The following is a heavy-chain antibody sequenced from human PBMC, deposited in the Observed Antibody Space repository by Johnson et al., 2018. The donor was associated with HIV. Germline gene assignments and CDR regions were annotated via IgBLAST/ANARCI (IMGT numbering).Heavy chain of an antibody. CDR3: ANGGSYSAADDAFDI. D-gene: IGHD1-26*01. CDR1: GFTFSSYG. J-gene: IGHJ3*02. Sequence: VHLVESGGGVVQPGRSLRLSCAASGFTFSSYGMHWVRQAPGKGLEWVAVISYDGSNKYYADSVKGRFTISRDNSKNTLYLQMNSLRAEDTAVYYCANGGSYSAADDAFDIWGQGTMVTVSS. CDR2: ISYDGSNK. V-gene: IGHV3-30*18.